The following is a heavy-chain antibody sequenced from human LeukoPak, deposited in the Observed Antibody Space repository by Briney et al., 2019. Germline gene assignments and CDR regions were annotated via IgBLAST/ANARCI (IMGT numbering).Heavy chain of an antibody. D-gene: IGHD1-26*01. CDR1: GGSFSGYY. J-gene: IGHJ4*02. CDR2: INHSGST. CDR3: ARGRGGATPH. Sequence: SETLSLTCAVYGGSFSGYYWSWIRQPPGKGLEWIGEINHSGSTNYNPSLKGRLTISVNTSKNQFSLKLSPVTAADTAVYYCARGRGGATPHWGQGTLVTVSS. V-gene: IGHV4-34*01.